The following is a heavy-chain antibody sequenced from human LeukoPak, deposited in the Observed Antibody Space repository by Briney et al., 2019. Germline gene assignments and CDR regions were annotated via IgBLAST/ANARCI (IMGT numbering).Heavy chain of an antibody. Sequence: GGSLRLSCVASGFIFSDYSMDWVRQAPGKGLEWVSSISSSSSYIYYADSVKGRFTISRDNAKNSLYLQMNSLRAEDTAVYYCARDKSPCDYWGQGTLVTVSS. CDR1: GFIFSDYS. CDR2: ISSSSSYI. J-gene: IGHJ4*02. V-gene: IGHV3-21*01. CDR3: ARDKSPCDY.